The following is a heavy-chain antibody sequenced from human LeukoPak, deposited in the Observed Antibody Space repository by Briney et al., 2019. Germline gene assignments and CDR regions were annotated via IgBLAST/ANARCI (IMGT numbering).Heavy chain of an antibody. J-gene: IGHJ3*01. CDR1: GYTFTGYY. V-gene: IGHV1-2*02. Sequence: ASVKVSCKASGYTFTGYYMHWVRQAPGQGLEWVGWINPNSGGTNYAQKFQGRVTMTRDTSISTAYMELSRLRSDDTAVYYCARVANYYDSSGYYPLSRWGQGTMVTVSS. D-gene: IGHD3-22*01. CDR2: INPNSGGT. CDR3: ARVANYYDSSGYYPLSR.